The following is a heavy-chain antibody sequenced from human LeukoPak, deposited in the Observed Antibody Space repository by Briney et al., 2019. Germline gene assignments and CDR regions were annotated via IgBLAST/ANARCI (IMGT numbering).Heavy chain of an antibody. CDR3: ARDSYYYDTRAAFDI. V-gene: IGHV4-59*01. D-gene: IGHD3-22*01. CDR2: IFYSGST. Sequence: PSETLSLTCTVSGGSMNNYYWNWIRQPPGKGLEWIGSIFYSGSTNYNPSLKSRVTISVDTSKNQFSLKLSSVTAADTAVYYCARDSYYYDTRAAFDIWGQGTMVTVSS. CDR1: GGSMNNYY. J-gene: IGHJ3*02.